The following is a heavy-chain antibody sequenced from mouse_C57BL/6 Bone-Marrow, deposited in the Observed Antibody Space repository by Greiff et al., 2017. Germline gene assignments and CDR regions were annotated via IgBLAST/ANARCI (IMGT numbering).Heavy chain of an antibody. CDR1: GYTFTSYW. CDR2: IDPSDSYT. J-gene: IGHJ2*01. CDR3: ARRGTPYYFDY. D-gene: IGHD2-14*01. V-gene: IGHV1-69*01. Sequence: QVQLQQPGAELVMPGASVKLSCKASGYTFTSYWMHWVKQRPGQGLEWIGEIDPSDSYTNYNQTFKGKSTLTVDKSSSTAYMQLSSLTSEDSAVYYCARRGTPYYFDYWGQGTTLTVSS.